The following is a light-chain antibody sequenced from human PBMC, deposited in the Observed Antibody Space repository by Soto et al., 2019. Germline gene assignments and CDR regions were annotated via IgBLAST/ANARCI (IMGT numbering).Light chain of an antibody. Sequence: DIQMTQSPSTLSASVGDRVTITCRASQSISTWLAWYQQKAGKAPKVLIYKASSLESGVPSRFSCSGSGTEFTLTISSLQPDDSATYYCQQYNSYSGWTFGQGTKVEIK. CDR3: QQYNSYSGWT. J-gene: IGKJ1*01. CDR1: QSISTW. V-gene: IGKV1-5*03. CDR2: KAS.